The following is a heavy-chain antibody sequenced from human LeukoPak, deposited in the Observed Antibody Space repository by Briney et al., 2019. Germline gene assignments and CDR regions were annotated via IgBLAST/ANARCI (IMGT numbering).Heavy chain of an antibody. CDR3: ARGLRYCSSTSCFYFDY. V-gene: IGHV4-31*11. Sequence: SETLSLTCAVYGGSFSGYYWSWIRQHPGKGLEWIGYIYYSGSTYYNPSLKSRVTISVDTSKNQFSLKLSSVTAADTAVYYCARGLRYCSSTSCFYFDYWGQGTLVTVSS. CDR1: GGSFSGYY. D-gene: IGHD2-2*01. J-gene: IGHJ4*02. CDR2: IYYSGST.